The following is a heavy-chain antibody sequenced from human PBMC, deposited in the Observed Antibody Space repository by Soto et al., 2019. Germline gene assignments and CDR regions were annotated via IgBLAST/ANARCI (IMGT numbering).Heavy chain of an antibody. Sequence: SETLSLTCTVSGGSISSSSYYWGWIRQPPGKGLEWIGSIYYSGSTYYNPSLKSRVTISVDTSKNQFSLKLSSVTAADTAVYYCARADYGDYGAFYIWGQGTMVTVSS. J-gene: IGHJ3*02. CDR2: IYYSGST. CDR3: ARADYGDYGAFYI. CDR1: GGSISSSSYY. D-gene: IGHD4-17*01. V-gene: IGHV4-39*01.